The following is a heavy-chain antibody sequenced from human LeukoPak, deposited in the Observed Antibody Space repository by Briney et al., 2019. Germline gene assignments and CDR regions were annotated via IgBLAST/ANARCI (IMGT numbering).Heavy chain of an antibody. V-gene: IGHV4-59*01. CDR2: IYSSGST. CDR1: GASISLYY. Sequence: SETLSLTCTVSGASISLYYWSWIRQPPGKGLEWIGYIYSSGSTNYNPSLKSRVTISVDTSKNQFSLTLSSVTAADTAVYYCARGSSQVLRGTRYYHMDVWGKGTTVTVPS. J-gene: IGHJ6*03. CDR3: ARGSSQVLRGTRYYHMDV. D-gene: IGHD2-8*01.